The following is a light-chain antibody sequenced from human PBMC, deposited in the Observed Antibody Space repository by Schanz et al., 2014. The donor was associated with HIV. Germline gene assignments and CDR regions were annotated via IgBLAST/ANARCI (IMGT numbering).Light chain of an antibody. CDR1: SGDIGTYAA. V-gene: IGLV2-14*03. J-gene: IGLJ3*02. CDR2: GVT. Sequence: QSALTQPASVSGSPGQSITISCTGTSGDIGTYAAVSWYQQHPDKAPRLLIYGVTSRPSGISSRFSGSASGNTASLTISGLQAEDEADYYCSSYRGDHTVLFGGGTKLTVL. CDR3: SSYRGDHTVL.